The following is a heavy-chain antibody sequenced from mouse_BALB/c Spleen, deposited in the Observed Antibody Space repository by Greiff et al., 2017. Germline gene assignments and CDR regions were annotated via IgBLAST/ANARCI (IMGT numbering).Heavy chain of an antibody. Sequence: EVQVVESGGGLVKPGGSLKLSCAASGFTFSSYTMSWVRQTPEKRLEWVATISSGGSYTYYPDSVKGRFTISRDNAKNTLYLQMSSLKSEDTAMYYCTREAGRYGYFDYWGQGTTLTVSS. J-gene: IGHJ2*01. D-gene: IGHD2-14*01. CDR2: ISSGGSYT. V-gene: IGHV5-6-4*01. CDR1: GFTFSSYT. CDR3: TREAGRYGYFDY.